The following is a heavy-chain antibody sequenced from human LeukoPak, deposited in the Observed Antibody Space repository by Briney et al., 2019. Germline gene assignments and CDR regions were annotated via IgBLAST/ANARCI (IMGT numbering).Heavy chain of an antibody. CDR3: ARGGAVAGTRGSYYYYYYYMDV. V-gene: IGHV4-4*07. CDR2: IYTSGST. CDR1: GGSISSYS. J-gene: IGHJ6*03. D-gene: IGHD6-19*01. Sequence: SETLSLTCTVSGGSISSYSWSWIRQPAGKGLEWIGRIYTSGSTNYNPSLKSRVTISVDKSKNQFSLKLSSVTAADTAVYYCARGGAVAGTRGSYYYYYYYMDVWGKGTTVTVSS.